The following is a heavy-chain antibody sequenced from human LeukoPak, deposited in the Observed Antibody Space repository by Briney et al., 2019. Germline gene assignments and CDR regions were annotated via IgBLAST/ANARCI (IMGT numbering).Heavy chain of an antibody. J-gene: IGHJ4*02. D-gene: IGHD3-22*01. V-gene: IGHV1-18*01. CDR3: ARVSMVYYYDSSGFGY. CDR2: ISAYNGNT. Sequence: GASVKVSCKASGYTFTSYGISWVRQAPGQGLEWMGWISAYNGNTNYAQKLQGRVTMTTDTSTSTAYMELRSLRSDDTAVYYCARVSMVYYYDSSGFGYWGQGTLVTVSS. CDR1: GYTFTSYG.